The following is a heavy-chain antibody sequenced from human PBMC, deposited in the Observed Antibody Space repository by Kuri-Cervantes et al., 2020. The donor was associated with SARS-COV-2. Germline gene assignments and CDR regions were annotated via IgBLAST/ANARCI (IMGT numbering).Heavy chain of an antibody. CDR2: ISYDGSNK. Sequence: GGSLRLSCAASGFTFSSYGMHWVRQAPGKGLEWVAVISYDGSNKYYADSVKGRFTISRDNSKNTLYLQMNSLRAGDTAVYYCARPSSGYYFSPFDYWGQGTLVTVSS. J-gene: IGHJ4*02. V-gene: IGHV3-30*03. CDR3: ARPSSGYYFSPFDY. CDR1: GFTFSSYG. D-gene: IGHD3-22*01.